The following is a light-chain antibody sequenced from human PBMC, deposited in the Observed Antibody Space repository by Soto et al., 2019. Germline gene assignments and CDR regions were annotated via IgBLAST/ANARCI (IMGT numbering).Light chain of an antibody. J-gene: IGLJ3*02. V-gene: IGLV8-61*01. Sequence: QTVVTQEPSXSVXPXGTXXLXCXXSSGSVSXXXYPSWYQQTPGQAXRTLIYSTNTRSSGVPDRFSGSILGNKAALTIRGAXADDESDYYCVLYMGSGISVFGGGTKVTVL. CDR1: SGSVSXXXY. CDR3: VLYMGSGISV. CDR2: STN.